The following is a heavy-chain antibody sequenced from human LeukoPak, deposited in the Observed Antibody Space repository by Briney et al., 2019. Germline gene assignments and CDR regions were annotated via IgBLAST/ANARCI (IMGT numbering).Heavy chain of an antibody. D-gene: IGHD6-13*01. CDR2: ISGSGGST. CDR3: AKVSSWKYYFDY. J-gene: IGHJ4*02. Sequence: WGSLTLSCAASGFTFSSYAMSWVRQAPGKGLEWVSAISGSGGSTYYADSVKGRFTISRDNSKNTLYLQMNSLRAEDTAVYYCAKVSSWKYYFDYWGQGTLVTVSS. V-gene: IGHV3-23*01. CDR1: GFTFSSYA.